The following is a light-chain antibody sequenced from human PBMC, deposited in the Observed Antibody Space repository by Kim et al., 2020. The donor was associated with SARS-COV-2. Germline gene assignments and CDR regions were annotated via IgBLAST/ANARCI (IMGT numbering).Light chain of an antibody. J-gene: IGLJ1*01. CDR3: QVWDSSTV. CDR2: RDR. V-gene: IGLV3-9*01. Sequence: VSVALGQTARITCGGKDIGSKSAHWYQQKPGQAPVLVIYRDRNRPSGIPERFSGSNSGNTATLTISRAQAGDEADYYCQVWDSSTVFGTGTKVTVL. CDR1: DIGSKS.